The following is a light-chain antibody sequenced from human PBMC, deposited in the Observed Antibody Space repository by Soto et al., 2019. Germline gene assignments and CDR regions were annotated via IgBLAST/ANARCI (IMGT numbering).Light chain of an antibody. Sequence: EIGLYQNPATLSVCPGERTTLSCRASQSVTNNLAWYQQKPGQAPRLLIYGASSRATGIPDRFSGSGSGTDFTLTISRLEPEHFAVYYCQQYVRSSLTFPGGTKVDIK. CDR1: QSVTNN. CDR3: QQYVRSSLT. CDR2: GAS. V-gene: IGKV3-20*01. J-gene: IGKJ4*01.